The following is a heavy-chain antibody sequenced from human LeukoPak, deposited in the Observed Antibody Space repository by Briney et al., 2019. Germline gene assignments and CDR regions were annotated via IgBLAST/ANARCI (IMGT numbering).Heavy chain of an antibody. D-gene: IGHD3-10*01. J-gene: IGHJ4*02. CDR3: ARASVVRGFLYYFDY. Sequence: PSETLSLTCTVSGGSISSSSYYWGWIRQPPGKGLEWIGSIYYSGSTYYNPSLKSRVTISVDTSKNQLSLKLSSVTAADTAVYYCARASVVRGFLYYFDYWGQGTLVTVSS. CDR1: GGSISSSSYY. V-gene: IGHV4-39*07. CDR2: IYYSGST.